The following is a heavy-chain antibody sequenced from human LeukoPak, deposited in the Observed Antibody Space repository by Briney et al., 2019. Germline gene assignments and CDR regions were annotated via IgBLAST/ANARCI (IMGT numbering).Heavy chain of an antibody. Sequence: PGGSLRLSCSASGFTFSGFAIHWVRQAPGKGLEYVSAITSNGGSTHYADSVKGRFTISRDNSKNTVYLQMSSLRDEDTAVYYCLKGNFGTPFGYWGQGTQVTVSS. CDR1: GFTFSGFA. J-gene: IGHJ4*02. CDR2: ITSNGGST. CDR3: LKGNFGTPFGY. V-gene: IGHV3-64D*09. D-gene: IGHD1-7*01.